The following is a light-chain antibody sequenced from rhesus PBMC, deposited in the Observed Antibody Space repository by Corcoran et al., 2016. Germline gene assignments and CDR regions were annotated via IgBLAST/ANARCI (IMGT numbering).Light chain of an antibody. Sequence: DIQMTQSPSSLSVPVGDRVTIACQASQSLSNYLHWYQQKPGKNPKLLIYRSSPLQNGIPSRFSGSGSGTDFTLTINSLQPENFATCNCQRGYSNPLTFGVGTKVELE. J-gene: IGKJ4*01. CDR1: QSLSNY. CDR3: QRGYSNPLT. CDR2: RSS. V-gene: IGKV1-25*01.